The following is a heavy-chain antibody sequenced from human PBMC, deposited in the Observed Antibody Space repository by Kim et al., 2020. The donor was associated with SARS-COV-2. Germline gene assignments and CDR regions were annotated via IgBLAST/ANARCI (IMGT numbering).Heavy chain of an antibody. J-gene: IGHJ4*02. CDR3: AKDTRGVLRSRGYYFDY. Sequence: LKGRLASSRDDSKNSLYLQMNSLRAEDTALYYCAKDTRGVLRSRGYYFDYWGQGTLVTVSS. V-gene: IGHV3-43D*03. D-gene: IGHD3-10*01.